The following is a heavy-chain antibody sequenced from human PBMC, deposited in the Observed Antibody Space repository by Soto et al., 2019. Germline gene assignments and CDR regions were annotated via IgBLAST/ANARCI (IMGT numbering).Heavy chain of an antibody. J-gene: IGHJ4*02. CDR2: ISYDESKK. D-gene: IGHD3-10*01. Sequence: QVQLVESGGGVVQPGRSLRLSCAASGFIFSDYGMHWVRQAPGKGLEWVADISYDESKKYYADSVKGRFTISRDNSKNTLYLQMNSLRTEDTAVYYCAKGRGDGYNDYWGQGTLVTVSS. CDR1: GFIFSDYG. V-gene: IGHV3-30*18. CDR3: AKGRGDGYNDY.